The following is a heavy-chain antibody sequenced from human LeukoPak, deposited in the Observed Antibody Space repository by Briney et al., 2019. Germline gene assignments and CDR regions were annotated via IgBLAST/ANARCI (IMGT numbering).Heavy chain of an antibody. Sequence: ASVKVSCKTSGYTFSVYYVHWLRQAPGQGLEWMGRVNPNSGGTNYAQNFQGRVTMTEDTSTDTAYMELSSLRSEDTAVYYCAIGVPSGYYYFDYWGQGTLVTVSS. CDR3: AIGVPSGYYYFDY. D-gene: IGHD3-22*01. J-gene: IGHJ4*02. CDR1: GYTFSVYY. CDR2: VNPNSGGT. V-gene: IGHV1-2*06.